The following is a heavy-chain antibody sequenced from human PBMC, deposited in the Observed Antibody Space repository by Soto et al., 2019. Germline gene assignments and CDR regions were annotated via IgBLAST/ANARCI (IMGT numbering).Heavy chain of an antibody. CDR3: ARYNRGYCSSTSCYAYYYYYMDV. CDR1: GFTFSSYW. CDR2: IKQDGSEK. J-gene: IGHJ6*03. Sequence: GGSLRLSCAASGFTFSSYWMSWVRQAPGKGLEWVANIKQDGSEKYYVDTVKGRFTISRDNAKNSLYLQMNSLRAEDTAVYYCARYNRGYCSSTSCYAYYYYYMDVWGKGTTVTVSS. D-gene: IGHD2-2*01. V-gene: IGHV3-7*01.